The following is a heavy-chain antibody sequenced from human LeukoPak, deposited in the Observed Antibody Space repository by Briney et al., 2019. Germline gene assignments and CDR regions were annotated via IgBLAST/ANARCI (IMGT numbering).Heavy chain of an antibody. J-gene: IGHJ3*02. D-gene: IGHD6-13*01. CDR3: ARERKDHTPYSSSWYGGGNDAFDI. CDR2: INHSGSA. Sequence: SETLSLTCAVSGGSFSGYYWTWIRQPPGKGLEWIGEINHSGSANYNPSLKSRVTISLDTSKNQFSLKLSSVTAADTAVYYCARERKDHTPYSSSWYGGGNDAFDIWGQGTMVTVSS. V-gene: IGHV4-34*01. CDR1: GGSFSGYY.